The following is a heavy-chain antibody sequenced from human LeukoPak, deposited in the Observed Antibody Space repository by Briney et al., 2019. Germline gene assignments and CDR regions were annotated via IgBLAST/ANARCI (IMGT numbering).Heavy chain of an antibody. Sequence: PGGSLRLSCAASGFSFSTSAIHWVRQASGKGLEWLGRIRSKTNSYATAYAASVNGRFTISRDDSKNMVYLQMNSLQTEDTAVYYCGRLEGDNYYYYGMDVWGQGTTVTVSS. CDR1: GFSFSTSA. D-gene: IGHD3-16*01. J-gene: IGHJ6*02. CDR2: IRSKTNSYAT. V-gene: IGHV3-73*01. CDR3: GRLEGDNYYYYGMDV.